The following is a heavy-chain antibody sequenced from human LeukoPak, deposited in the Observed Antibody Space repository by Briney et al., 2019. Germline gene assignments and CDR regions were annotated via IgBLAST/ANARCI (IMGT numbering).Heavy chain of an antibody. D-gene: IGHD3-10*01. CDR3: ARVGYGSGKTPRPYYYYMDV. V-gene: IGHV1-69*06. J-gene: IGHJ6*03. CDR2: IIPIFGTA. Sequence: SVKVSCKASGGTFSSYAISWVRQAPGQGLEWMGGIIPIFGTANYAQKFQGRVTITADKSTSTAYMELSSLRSEDTAVYYCARVGYGSGKTPRPYYYYMDVWGKGTTVTVSS. CDR1: GGTFSSYA.